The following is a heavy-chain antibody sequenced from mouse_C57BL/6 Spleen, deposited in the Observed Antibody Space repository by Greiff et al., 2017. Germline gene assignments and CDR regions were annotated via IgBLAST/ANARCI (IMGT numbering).Heavy chain of an antibody. V-gene: IGHV5-16*01. Sequence: EVQLVESEGGLVQPGSSMKLSCTASGFTFSDYYMAWVRQVPEKGLEWVANINYDGSSTYYLDSLKSRFIISRDNAKNILYLQMSSLKSEDTATYYCARVIYYYGRAGAMDYWGQGTSVTVSS. CDR2: INYDGSST. J-gene: IGHJ4*01. CDR1: GFTFSDYY. D-gene: IGHD1-1*01. CDR3: ARVIYYYGRAGAMDY.